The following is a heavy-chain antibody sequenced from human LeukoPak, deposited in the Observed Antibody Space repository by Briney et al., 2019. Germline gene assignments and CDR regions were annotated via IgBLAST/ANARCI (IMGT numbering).Heavy chain of an antibody. V-gene: IGHV3-30*03. CDR2: ISYDGNDI. CDR3: ARMGSSSSSY. Sequence: PGGSLRLSCAASGFTFSRYGMDWVRQVPGKGLEWVALISYDGNDIYYSDSVKGRFTISRDNAKNSLYLQMNSLRAEDTAVYYCARMGSSSSSYWGQGTLVTVSS. D-gene: IGHD6-6*01. J-gene: IGHJ4*02. CDR1: GFTFSRYG.